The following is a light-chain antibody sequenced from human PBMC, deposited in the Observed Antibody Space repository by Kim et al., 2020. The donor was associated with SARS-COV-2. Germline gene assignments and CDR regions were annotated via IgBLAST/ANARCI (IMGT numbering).Light chain of an antibody. CDR2: GKN. CDR3: NSRDSSGNHVV. V-gene: IGLV3-19*01. CDR1: SLSSYY. Sequence: SSELTQDPAVSVALGQTVRITCQGDSLSSYYASWYQQKPGQAPILVIFGKNNRPSGIPDRFSGSNSGNTASWTITGTQAEDEADYYCNSRDSSGNHVVFGGGTQLTVL. J-gene: IGLJ2*01.